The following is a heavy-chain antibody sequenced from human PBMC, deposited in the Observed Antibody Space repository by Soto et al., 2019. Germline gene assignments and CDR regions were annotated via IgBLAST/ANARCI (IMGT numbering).Heavy chain of an antibody. V-gene: IGHV6-1*01. J-gene: IGHJ4*02. Sequence: SHPRSLTCAISGDSVSSNSAAWNWIRQSPSKGLEWLGRTYYRSKWYNDYAVSVKSRITINPDTSKNQFSLQLNSVTPEDTAVYYCARGRATAPTQYYFDYWVQGTLVTVSS. CDR2: TYYRSKWYN. CDR3: ARGRATAPTQYYFDY. D-gene: IGHD5-12*01. CDR1: GDSVSSNSAA.